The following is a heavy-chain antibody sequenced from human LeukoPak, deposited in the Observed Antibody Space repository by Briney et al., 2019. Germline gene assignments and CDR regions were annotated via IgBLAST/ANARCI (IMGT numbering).Heavy chain of an antibody. J-gene: IGHJ4*02. D-gene: IGHD2-2*01. V-gene: IGHV1-46*01. CDR3: ARDVVVVPAAAERYIDY. CDR1: GYTFTDYY. CDR2: INPSGGST. Sequence: ASVKVSCKASGYTFTDYYMHWVRQAPGQGLEWMGIINPSGGSTSYAQKFQGRVTMTRDTSTSTVYMELSSLRSEDTAVYYCARDVVVVPAAAERYIDYWGQGTLVTVSS.